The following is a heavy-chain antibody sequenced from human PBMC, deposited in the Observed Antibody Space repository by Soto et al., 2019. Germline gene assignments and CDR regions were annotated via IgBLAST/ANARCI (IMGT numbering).Heavy chain of an antibody. CDR2: ISYDGSNK. V-gene: IGHV3-30*18. D-gene: IGHD2-15*01. CDR1: GFTFSSYG. CDR3: AKEDLDIVVVVAATPGGN. Sequence: QVQLVESGGGVVQPGRSLRLSCAASGFTFSSYGMHWVRQAPGKGLEWVAVISYDGSNKYYADSVKGRFTISRDNSKNTLYLQMNSLRAEDTAVYYCAKEDLDIVVVVAATPGGNWGQGTLVTVSS. J-gene: IGHJ4*02.